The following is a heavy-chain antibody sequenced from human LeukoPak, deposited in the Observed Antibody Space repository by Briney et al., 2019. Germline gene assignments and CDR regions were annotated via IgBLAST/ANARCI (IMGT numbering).Heavy chain of an antibody. J-gene: IGHJ4*02. CDR1: GYTFTGYY. Sequence: GASVKVSCKASGYTFTGYYMHWVRQAPGPGLEWMGRINPNSGGKNYAQKFQGRVTMTRDTSISTAYMELSRLRSDDTAVYYCARDMVAPAVAGLNYFDYWGQGTLVTVSS. V-gene: IGHV1-2*06. CDR2: INPNSGGK. CDR3: ARDMVAPAVAGLNYFDY. D-gene: IGHD6-19*01.